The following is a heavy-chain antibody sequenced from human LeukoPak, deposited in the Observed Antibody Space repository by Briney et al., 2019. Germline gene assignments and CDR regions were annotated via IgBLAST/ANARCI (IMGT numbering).Heavy chain of an antibody. V-gene: IGHV4-59*08. D-gene: IGHD3-22*01. CDR3: VRVHVNSGYYFGDAFDI. J-gene: IGHJ3*02. CDR2: IYHSGST. CDR1: GGSISPYY. Sequence: SETLSLTCTVSGGSISPYYWSWIRQPPGKGPEWIGNIYHSGSTYYNPSLKSRVTISVDTSKNQFSLKLSSVTAADTAVHYCVRVHVNSGYYFGDAFDIWGQGTMVTVSS.